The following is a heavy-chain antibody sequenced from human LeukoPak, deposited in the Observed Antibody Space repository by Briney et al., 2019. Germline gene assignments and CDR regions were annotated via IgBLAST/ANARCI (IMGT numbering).Heavy chain of an antibody. CDR2: IYYSGST. CDR3: ARGIVRATFGEYYYYGMDV. CDR1: GGSISSGGYY. D-gene: IGHD1-26*01. J-gene: IGHJ6*02. Sequence: SQTLSLTCTVSGGSISSGGYYWSWIRQHPGKGLEWIGYIYYSGSTYYNPSLKSRVTISVDTSKNQFSLKLSSVTAADTAVYYCARGIVRATFGEYYYYGMDVWGQGTTVTVSS. V-gene: IGHV4-31*03.